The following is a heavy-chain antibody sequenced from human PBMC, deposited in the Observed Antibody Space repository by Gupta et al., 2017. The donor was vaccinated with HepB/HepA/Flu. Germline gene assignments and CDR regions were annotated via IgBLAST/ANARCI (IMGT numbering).Heavy chain of an antibody. D-gene: IGHD1-14*01. CDR3: SSRNGTSFSDKIDFDL. V-gene: IGHV4-59*08. CDR1: NSSISTYY. J-gene: IGHJ3*01. Sequence: QVQLQESGPGLVKPSETLSLTCSVSNSSISTYYWSWILQPPGGGLEWIGAVYQNGNTNDNPTLKSRLNILVYTAKSQFSLKLSNIKVEAAAMYYCSSRNGTSFSDKIDFDLWGQGTMVSVSS. CDR2: VYQNGNT.